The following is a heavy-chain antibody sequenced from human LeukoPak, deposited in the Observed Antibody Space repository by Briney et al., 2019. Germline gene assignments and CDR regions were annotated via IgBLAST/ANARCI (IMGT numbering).Heavy chain of an antibody. V-gene: IGHV1-2*06. CDR1: GYTFTGYY. CDR2: FNPNSGGT. J-gene: IGHJ3*02. CDR3: ASTTPIRKYYYASGTYPHNAFDI. D-gene: IGHD3-10*01. Sequence: ASVKVSCKVSGYTFTGYYMHWVRQGPGQGREWMGRFNPNSGGTNYTQTFQGRVTMTRDTSISTAYMELSRLRSDDTAVYYCASTTPIRKYYYASGTYPHNAFDIWGQGTMVTVSS.